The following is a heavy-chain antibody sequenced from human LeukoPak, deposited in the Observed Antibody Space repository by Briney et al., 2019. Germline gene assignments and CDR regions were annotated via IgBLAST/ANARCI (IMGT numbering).Heavy chain of an antibody. CDR1: GFTFSRYE. V-gene: IGHV3-48*03. J-gene: IGHJ6*02. CDR2: ISTSDNTI. Sequence: GGSLRLSCAASGFTFSRYEMNWVRQAPGKGLEWVSYISTSDNTIYYADSVKGRFTISRDNAKNSLYLQMNSLRAEDTAVYYCAKAVTGCSGSCPFYYYYGMDVWGQGTTVTVSS. CDR3: AKAVTGCSGSCPFYYYYGMDV. D-gene: IGHD3-10*02.